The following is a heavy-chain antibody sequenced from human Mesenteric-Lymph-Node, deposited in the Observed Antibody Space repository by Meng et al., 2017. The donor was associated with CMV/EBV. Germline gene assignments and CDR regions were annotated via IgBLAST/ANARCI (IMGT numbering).Heavy chain of an antibody. V-gene: IGHV1-2*06. Sequence: QVQLVQSGAEVKKPGASLKVSGKASGYSFTGYSIHWVRQAPGQGLEWMGRISPNTGDTIYEENFQGRVTMTRDTSINTAYMELSSLTSDDTAVYYCGRGQQTFDPWGQGTLVTVSS. CDR1: GYSFTGYS. CDR2: ISPNTGDT. CDR3: GRGQQTFDP. J-gene: IGHJ5*02. D-gene: IGHD1-1*01.